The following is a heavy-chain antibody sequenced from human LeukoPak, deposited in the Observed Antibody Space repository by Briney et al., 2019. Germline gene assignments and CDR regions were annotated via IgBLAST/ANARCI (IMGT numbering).Heavy chain of an antibody. CDR3: ARDPSYGDWTYFDY. Sequence: PGRSLRLSCAASGFTFSSYAMHWVRQAPGKGLEWVAVISYDGSNKYYADSVKGRFTISRDNSKNPLYLQMNSLRAEDTAVYYCARDPSYGDWTYFDYWGQGTLVTVSS. CDR1: GFTFSSYA. V-gene: IGHV3-30-3*01. CDR2: ISYDGSNK. D-gene: IGHD4-17*01. J-gene: IGHJ4*02.